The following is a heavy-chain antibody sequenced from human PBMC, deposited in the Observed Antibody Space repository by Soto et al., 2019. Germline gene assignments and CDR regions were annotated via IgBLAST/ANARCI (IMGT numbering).Heavy chain of an antibody. CDR2: ISGSGDSV. CDR3: SSYGAFDI. Sequence: PGGSMRLSCAAFGFIYSDYYMSWIRQGPGGGLEWISYISGSGDSVYYADSVKGRFSMSSHNAKNSLSQLTNSLRAEDTAVYYCSSYGAFDIWGQGTMVTVSS. D-gene: IGHD3-10*01. V-gene: IGHV3-11*01. J-gene: IGHJ3*02. CDR1: GFIYSDYY.